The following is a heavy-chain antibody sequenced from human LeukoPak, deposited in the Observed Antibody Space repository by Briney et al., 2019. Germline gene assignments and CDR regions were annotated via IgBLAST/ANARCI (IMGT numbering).Heavy chain of an antibody. CDR2: IYSGGST. CDR3: ARGAWGYYSYGMDV. J-gene: IGHJ6*02. V-gene: IGHV3-66*01. CDR1: GFTVSSNY. D-gene: IGHD1-26*01. Sequence: GGSLRLSCAASGFTVSSNYMSWVRQAPGKGLECVSVIYSGGSTYYADSVKGRFTISRDNSKNTLYLQMNSLRAEDTAVYYCARGAWGYYSYGMDVWGQGTTVTVSS.